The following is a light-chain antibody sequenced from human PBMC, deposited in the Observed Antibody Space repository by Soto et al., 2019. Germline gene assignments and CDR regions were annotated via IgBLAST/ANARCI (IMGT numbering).Light chain of an antibody. J-gene: IGLJ2*01. CDR1: SSNIGAGYD. CDR2: GNT. CDR3: QSYDSTLSVYVI. V-gene: IGLV1-40*01. Sequence: QSVLTQPPSVSGAPGQRVTISCTGSSSNIGAGYDVHWYQQLPGTAPKVLIYGNTNRPSGVPDRFSGSKSGTSASLAITGLQAEDEADYYCQSYDSTLSVYVIFGGGTKLTVL.